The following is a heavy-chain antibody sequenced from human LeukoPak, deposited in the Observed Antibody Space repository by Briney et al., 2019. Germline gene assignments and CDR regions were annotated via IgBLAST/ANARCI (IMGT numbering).Heavy chain of an antibody. D-gene: IGHD3-16*02. CDR3: ARHEGGRANTYYDYVWGSYRQGAYFDY. CDR2: VYYSGST. V-gene: IGHV4-59*08. CDR1: GGSSSSYY. Sequence: SETLSLTCTGSGGSSSSYYWSWIRQPPGKGLEWIGCVYYSGSTNDKPSLKSRLTLSVDTSKHPFSLKLRSVTAADTAVYYCARHEGGRANTYYDYVWGSYRQGAYFDYWGQGTLVTVSS. J-gene: IGHJ4*02.